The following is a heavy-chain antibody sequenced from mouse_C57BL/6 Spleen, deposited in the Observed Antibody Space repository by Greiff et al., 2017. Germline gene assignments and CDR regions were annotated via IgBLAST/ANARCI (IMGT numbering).Heavy chain of an antibody. J-gene: IGHJ3*01. Sequence: QVQLQQSGPELVKPGASVKISCKASGYAFSSSWMNWVKQRPGKGLEWIGRIYPGDGDTNYNGKFKGKATLTADKSSSTAYMQLSSLTSEDSAVYFCAGELYGYDEGFAYWGQGTLVTVSA. CDR2: IYPGDGDT. V-gene: IGHV1-82*01. CDR3: AGELYGYDEGFAY. D-gene: IGHD2-2*01. CDR1: GYAFSSSW.